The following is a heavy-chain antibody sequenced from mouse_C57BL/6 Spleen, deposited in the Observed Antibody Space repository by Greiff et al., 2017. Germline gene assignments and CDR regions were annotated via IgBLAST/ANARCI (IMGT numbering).Heavy chain of an antibody. Sequence: VQLQQSGAELVKPGASVKISCKASGYAFSSYWMNWVKQRPGKGLEWIGQIYPGDGDTNYNGKFKGKATLTADKSSSTAYMQLSSLTSEDSAVYFWASEGYGIYPYYAMDYWGQGTSVTVSS. J-gene: IGHJ4*01. CDR3: ASEGYGIYPYYAMDY. CDR2: IYPGDGDT. CDR1: GYAFSSYW. D-gene: IGHD2-1*01. V-gene: IGHV1-80*01.